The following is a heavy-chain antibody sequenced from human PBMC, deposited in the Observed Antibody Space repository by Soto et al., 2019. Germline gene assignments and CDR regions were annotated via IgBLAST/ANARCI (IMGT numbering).Heavy chain of an antibody. CDR3: AHRNSYRSSVYGGGGWFDP. D-gene: IGHD6-13*01. J-gene: IGHJ5*02. Sequence: QITLKESGPTLVKPTQTLTLTCTFPGFSLRTSGVGVGWIRQPPGKALERLALIYWDVYKRYSPSLKSRLTLTNDTSKNQAALTKADRDPVDAATYYGAHRNSYRSSVYGGGGWFDPWGQGTLVTVSS. CDR2: IYWDVYK. V-gene: IGHV2-5*02. CDR1: GFSLRTSGVG.